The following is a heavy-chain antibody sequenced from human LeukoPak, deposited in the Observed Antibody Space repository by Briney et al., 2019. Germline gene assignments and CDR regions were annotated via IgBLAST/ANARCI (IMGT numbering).Heavy chain of an antibody. J-gene: IGHJ6*03. CDR2: INPNSGGT. V-gene: IGHV1-2*02. CDR1: GYTFTGYY. CDR3: ARGPPLGYYYYYYYMDV. Sequence: ASVKVSCKASGYTFTGYYMHWVRQAPGQGLEWMGWINPNSGGTNYAQKFQGRVTMTRDTSISTAYMELSRLRSDDTAVYYCARGPPLGYYYYYYYMDVWGKGTTVTVSS. D-gene: IGHD3-16*01.